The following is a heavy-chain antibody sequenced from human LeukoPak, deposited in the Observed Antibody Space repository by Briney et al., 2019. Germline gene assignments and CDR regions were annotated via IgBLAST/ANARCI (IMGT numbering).Heavy chain of an antibody. J-gene: IGHJ6*03. D-gene: IGHD3-22*01. Sequence: GSLRLSCAASGFTFSSYSMNWVRQAPGKGLEWVSSISSSSSYIYYADSVKGRFTISRDNAKNSLYLQMSSLRAEDTALYYCARTGHYYDSTAYYYYMDVWGKGTTVTVSS. CDR1: GFTFSSYS. CDR3: ARTGHYYDSTAYYYYMDV. V-gene: IGHV3-21*04. CDR2: ISSSSSYI.